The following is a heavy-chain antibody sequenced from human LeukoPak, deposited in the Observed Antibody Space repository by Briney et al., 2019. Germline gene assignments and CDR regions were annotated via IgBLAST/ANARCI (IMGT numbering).Heavy chain of an antibody. CDR3: ARHSSVAGKDNGFNP. D-gene: IGHD4-23*01. V-gene: IGHV4-38-2*02. CDR1: GYSISSGYY. Sequence: SETLSLTCTVSGYSISSGYYWGWIRQPPGKGLEWIGYIYYSGSTNYNPSLKSRVTISVDTSKNQFSLKLSSVTAADTAVYYCARHSSVAGKDNGFNPGAREPWSPSPQ. CDR2: IYYSGST. J-gene: IGHJ5*02.